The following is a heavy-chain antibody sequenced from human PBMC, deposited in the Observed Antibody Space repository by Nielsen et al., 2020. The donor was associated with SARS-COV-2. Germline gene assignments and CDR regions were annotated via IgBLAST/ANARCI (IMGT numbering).Heavy chain of an antibody. V-gene: IGHV3-48*03. J-gene: IGHJ4*02. CDR3: AREVIRHFDN. CDR2: ISSDGST. Sequence: LSLTCAVSGGSISSSNWWSWVRQPPGKGLEWISYISSDGSTSYADSVKGRFTISRDNPRNSLYLYMDSLRAEDMAVYYCAREVIRHFDNWGQGVLVTVSS. CDR1: GGSISSSN.